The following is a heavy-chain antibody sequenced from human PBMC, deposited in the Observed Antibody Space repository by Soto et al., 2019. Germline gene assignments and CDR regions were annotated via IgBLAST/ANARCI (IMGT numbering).Heavy chain of an antibody. V-gene: IGHV3-23*01. CDR1: GFTFSSYA. J-gene: IGHJ5*02. D-gene: IGHD4-17*01. CDR3: ARVWTTVTNWFDP. Sequence: GGSLRLSCTASGFTFSSYAMSWVRQAPGKGLEWVSSISGTASSTYYADSVKGRFTISRDNSKNTLNLQMNSLRAEDTAVYYCARVWTTVTNWFDPWGQGTLVTVSS. CDR2: ISGTASST.